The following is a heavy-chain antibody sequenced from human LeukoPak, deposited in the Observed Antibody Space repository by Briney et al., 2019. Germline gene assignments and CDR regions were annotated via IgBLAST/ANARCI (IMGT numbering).Heavy chain of an antibody. D-gene: IGHD1-26*01. CDR3: TTHRTLDYYYYGMDV. J-gene: IGHJ6*02. CDR2: ISSSSSYI. Sequence: GGSLRLSCAASGFTFSSYSMNWVRQAPGKGLEWVSSISSSSSYIYYADSVKGRFTISRDNAKNSLYLQMNSLRAEDTAVYYCTTHRTLDYYYYGMDVWGQGTTVTVSS. V-gene: IGHV3-21*01. CDR1: GFTFSSYS.